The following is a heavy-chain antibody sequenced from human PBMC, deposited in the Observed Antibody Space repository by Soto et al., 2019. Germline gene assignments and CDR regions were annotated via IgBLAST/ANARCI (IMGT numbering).Heavy chain of an antibody. D-gene: IGHD3-22*01. J-gene: IGHJ3*02. Sequence: ASVKVSCKVSGYTLTELSMHWVRQAPGKGLEWMGGFDPEDGETIYAQKFQGRVTMTEDTSTDTAYMELSSLRSEDTAVYYCATASPFSPTMIVDSGLAFEIWGQGTMVTVSS. CDR2: FDPEDGET. V-gene: IGHV1-24*01. CDR1: GYTLTELS. CDR3: ATASPFSPTMIVDSGLAFEI.